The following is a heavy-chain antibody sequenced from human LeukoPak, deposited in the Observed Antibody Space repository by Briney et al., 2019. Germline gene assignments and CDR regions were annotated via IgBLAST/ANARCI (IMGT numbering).Heavy chain of an antibody. CDR2: IWYDGSYK. CDR1: GFTFSNCG. CDR3: SKHVRIYFGQSYCGY. Sequence: GGSVRLSCAASGFTFSNCGMHWVREAPGKGLVWVAYIWYDGSYKFYADSVKGRFTISIDNSKNTLYLQMNSLRAGDTALYYGSKHVRIYFGQSYCGYWDQGNVLTVSS. V-gene: IGHV3-30*02. D-gene: IGHD3-10*01. J-gene: IGHJ4*02.